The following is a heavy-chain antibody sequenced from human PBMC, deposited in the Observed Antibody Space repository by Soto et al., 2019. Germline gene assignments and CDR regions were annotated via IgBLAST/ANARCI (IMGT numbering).Heavy chain of an antibody. CDR2: INAGNGNT. V-gene: IGHV1-3*01. Sequence: GASVKVSCKASGYTFTSYAMHWVRQAPGQRLEWMGWINAGNGNTKYSQKFQGRVTITRDTSASTAYMELSSLRSEDTAVYYCARGRMVYAISSGSEFDYWGQGTLVTVSS. J-gene: IGHJ4*02. D-gene: IGHD2-8*01. CDR1: GYTFTSYA. CDR3: ARGRMVYAISSGSEFDY.